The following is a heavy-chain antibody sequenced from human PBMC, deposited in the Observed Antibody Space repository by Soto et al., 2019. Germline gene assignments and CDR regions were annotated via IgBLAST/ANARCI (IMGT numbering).Heavy chain of an antibody. CDR2: IYYSGNT. V-gene: IGHV4-31*03. D-gene: IGHD2-2*01. CDR3: ARGKISTTTQKRNWFDP. J-gene: IGHJ5*02. CDR1: GASISSTTYC. Sequence: QVQLQESGPGLVKPSQTLSLTCTVSGASISSTTYCWSWIRQHPGKGLEWIGDIYYSGNTYYNPSLKSRVTVSLDTSMNQFSLQLSSVTAADTAVYYCARGKISTTTQKRNWFDPWGQGTLVTASS.